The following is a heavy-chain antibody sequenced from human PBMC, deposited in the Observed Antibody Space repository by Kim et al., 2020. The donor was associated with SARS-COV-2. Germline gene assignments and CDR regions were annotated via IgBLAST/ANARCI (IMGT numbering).Heavy chain of an antibody. CDR1: GFTFSSYA. J-gene: IGHJ3*02. Sequence: GGSLRLSCAASGFTFSSYAMHWVRQAPGKGLEWVAVISYDGSNKYYADSVKGRFTISRDNSKNTLYLQMNSLRAEDTAVYYCARGHSRGLRRLWGGAFDIWGQGTMVTVSS. CDR2: ISYDGSNK. V-gene: IGHV3-30-3*01. CDR3: ARGHSRGLRRLWGGAFDI. D-gene: IGHD3-16*01.